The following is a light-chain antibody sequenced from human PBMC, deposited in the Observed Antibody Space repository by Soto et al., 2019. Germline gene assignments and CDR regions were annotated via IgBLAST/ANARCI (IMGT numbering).Light chain of an antibody. CDR1: AGAVTSAYY. CDR2: STS. J-gene: IGLJ2*01. CDR3: LLYYGGAQVL. V-gene: IGLV7-43*01. Sequence: QAVVTQEPSLTVFPGGTVTLTCASSAGAVTSAYYTNWLQQKPGQAPRALIYSTSEKHSWTPARFSGSLLGGKAALTLSAALPEDEADYYCLLYYGGAQVLFGGGTKLTVL.